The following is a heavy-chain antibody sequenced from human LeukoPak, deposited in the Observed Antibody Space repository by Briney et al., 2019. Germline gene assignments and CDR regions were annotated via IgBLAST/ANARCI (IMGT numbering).Heavy chain of an antibody. D-gene: IGHD6-6*01. V-gene: IGHV4-34*01. CDR3: ARRRQYDSSLFWNFDL. CDR1: GGSFSGYY. CDR2: INHSGST. Sequence: SETLSLTCAVYGGSFSGYYWSWIRQSPGKGLGWIGEINHSGSTNYNPSLKSRVTISVDTSKNQFSLKLNSVTAADTAVYYCARRRQYDSSLFWNFDLWGRGTLVTVSS. J-gene: IGHJ2*01.